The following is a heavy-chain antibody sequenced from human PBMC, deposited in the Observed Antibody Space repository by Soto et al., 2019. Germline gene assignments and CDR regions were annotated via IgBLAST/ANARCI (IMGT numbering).Heavy chain of an antibody. CDR1: GYTLTELS. Sequence: ASVKVSCKVSGYTLTELSMHWVRQAPGKGLEWMGGFDPEDGETIYAQKFQGRVTMTEDTSTDTAYMELSSLRSEDTAVYYCATGQTTVTTFEFDYWGQGTLVTVSS. J-gene: IGHJ4*02. CDR3: ATGQTTVTTFEFDY. V-gene: IGHV1-24*01. CDR2: FDPEDGET. D-gene: IGHD4-4*01.